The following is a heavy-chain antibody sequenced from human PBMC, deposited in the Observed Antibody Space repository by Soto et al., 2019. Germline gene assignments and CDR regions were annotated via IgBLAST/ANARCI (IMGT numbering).Heavy chain of an antibody. CDR2: IWYDGTDN. Sequence: QVQLVESGGGVVQPGRSLRLSCAASGFAFSRYGMHWVRQAPDKGLEWVAVIWYDGTDNYYADSVKGRFTISRDNSKNTLYLQVNSVRVDDTAVYYCAKDRSSALDARDVWGQGTTVTVSS. CDR1: GFAFSRYG. CDR3: AKDRSSALDARDV. J-gene: IGHJ6*02. V-gene: IGHV3-33*06. D-gene: IGHD6-13*01.